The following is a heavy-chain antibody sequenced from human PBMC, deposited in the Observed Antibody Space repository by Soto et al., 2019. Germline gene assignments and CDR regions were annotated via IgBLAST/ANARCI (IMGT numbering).Heavy chain of an antibody. CDR1: GFTFANYA. D-gene: IGHD3-22*01. J-gene: IGHJ4*02. CDR3: ARDAYYDSSGLAFDS. CDR2: ITYSGSNK. V-gene: IGHV3-30-3*01. Sequence: AGGSLRLSCAASGFTFANYAMHWVRQAPGDGLEWVAVITYSGSNKFYADSVKGRFTVSRDNSKNTVSLQMNSLRAEDTAIYYCARDAYYDSSGLAFDSWGQGSLVTVSS.